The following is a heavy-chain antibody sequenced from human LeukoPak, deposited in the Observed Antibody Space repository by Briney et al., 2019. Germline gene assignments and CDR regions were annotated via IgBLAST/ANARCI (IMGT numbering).Heavy chain of an antibody. J-gene: IGHJ3*02. CDR2: IIPIFGTA. CDR3: ARCSTVTTLVEAFDI. CDR1: GYTFTGYY. V-gene: IGHV1-69*13. D-gene: IGHD4-17*01. Sequence: SVKVSCKASGYTFTGYYMHWVRQAPGQGLEWMGGIIPIFGTANYAQKFQGRVTITADESTSTAYMELSSLRSEDTAVYYCARCSTVTTLVEAFDIWGQGTMVTVSS.